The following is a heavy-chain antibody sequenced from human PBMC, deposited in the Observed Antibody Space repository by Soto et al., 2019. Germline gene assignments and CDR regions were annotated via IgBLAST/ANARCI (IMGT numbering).Heavy chain of an antibody. CDR2: MSHDGGNK. CDR1: GFTINTYA. D-gene: IGHD6-19*01. V-gene: IGHV3-30*04. Sequence: QMQLVESGGGVVQPGRSLRLSCAASGFTINTYAIHWVRQAPGKGLEWVAVMSHDGGNKYYAESVKGRFTISRDNSKNTLYLQMNSLRAEDMAVYYCARDGWERQWLDFFDYWGQGTLVTVSS. CDR3: ARDGWERQWLDFFDY. J-gene: IGHJ4*02.